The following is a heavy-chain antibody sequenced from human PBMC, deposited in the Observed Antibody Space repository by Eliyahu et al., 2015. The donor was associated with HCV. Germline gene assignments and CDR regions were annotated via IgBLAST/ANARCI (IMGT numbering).Heavy chain of an antibody. D-gene: IGHD3-22*01. CDR2: ISAYNGNT. J-gene: IGHJ4*02. CDR1: GYTFTSYG. CDR3: ARDPRLYYYDSSGYYVDY. V-gene: IGHV1-18*01. Sequence: QVQLVQSGAEVKKPGASVKVSCXASGYTFTSYGISWVRQAPGQGLEWMGWISAYNGNTNYAQKLQGRVTMTTDTSTSTAYMELRSLRSDDTAVYYCARDPRLYYYDSSGYYVDYWGQGTLVTVSS.